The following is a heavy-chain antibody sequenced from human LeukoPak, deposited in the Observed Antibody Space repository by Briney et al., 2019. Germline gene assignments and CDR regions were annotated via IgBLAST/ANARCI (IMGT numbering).Heavy chain of an antibody. CDR2: FDPEDGEI. V-gene: IGHV1-24*01. D-gene: IGHD1-26*01. Sequence: GASVTVSFKVSEYTLTELSMHWVRQAPGKGLEWLGGFDPEDGEIIYAQKFQGRVTMSDDTSTDTAYMELGSLRSDDTAVYYCAADRGDYSGSYWTAFDIWGQGTMVTVSS. J-gene: IGHJ3*02. CDR3: AADRGDYSGSYWTAFDI. CDR1: EYTLTELS.